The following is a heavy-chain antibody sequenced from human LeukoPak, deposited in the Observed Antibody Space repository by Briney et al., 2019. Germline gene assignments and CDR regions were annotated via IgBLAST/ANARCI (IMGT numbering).Heavy chain of an antibody. D-gene: IGHD3-22*01. V-gene: IGHV3-23*01. J-gene: IGHJ4*02. Sequence: GGSLRLSCAASGFTSSSYAMSWVRQAPGKGLEWVSAISGSGGSTYYADSVKGRFTTSRDNSKNTLYLQMNSLRADDTAVYYCAKDRYYDLYYLDYWGQGTLVTVSS. CDR3: AKDRYYDLYYLDY. CDR1: GFTSSSYA. CDR2: ISGSGGST.